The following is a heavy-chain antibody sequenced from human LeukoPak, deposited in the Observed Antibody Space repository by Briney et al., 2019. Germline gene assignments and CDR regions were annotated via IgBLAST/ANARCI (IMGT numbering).Heavy chain of an antibody. Sequence: PGGSLRLSCAASEFTFSAYAMTWVRQAPGKGLEWAANIKQDGSEKYYVDSVKGRFTISRDNAKNSLYLQMNSLRAEDTAVYYCARDQRSRIYYYYGMDVWGQGTTVTASS. CDR3: ARDQRSRIYYYYGMDV. D-gene: IGHD6-13*01. J-gene: IGHJ6*02. V-gene: IGHV3-7*01. CDR1: EFTFSAYA. CDR2: IKQDGSEK.